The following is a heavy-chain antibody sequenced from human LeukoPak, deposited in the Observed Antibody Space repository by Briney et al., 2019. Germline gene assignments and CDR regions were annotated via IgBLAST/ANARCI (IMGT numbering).Heavy chain of an antibody. Sequence: GGSLRLSCIASGFTFSTSWMNWVRQAPGKGLEWVSSISSSSSYIYYADSVKGRFTISRDNAKNSLYLQMNSLRAEDTAVYYCARDGCSSTSCHDAFDIWGQGTMVTVSS. V-gene: IGHV3-21*01. CDR1: GFTFSTSW. J-gene: IGHJ3*02. D-gene: IGHD2-2*01. CDR3: ARDGCSSTSCHDAFDI. CDR2: ISSSSSYI.